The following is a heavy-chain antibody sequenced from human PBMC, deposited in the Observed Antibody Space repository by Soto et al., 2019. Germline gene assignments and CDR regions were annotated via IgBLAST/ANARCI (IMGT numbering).Heavy chain of an antibody. CDR3: AKDAAYHFDY. V-gene: IGHV3-9*01. CDR2: ISWDSGSI. D-gene: IGHD6-25*01. J-gene: IGHJ4*02. Sequence: PGGSLRLSCAASGFTFDNYAMHWVRQAPGKGLEWVSGISWDSGSIDYADSVRGRFTISRDNARNSLYLRMSSLRPEDTALYYCAKDAAYHFDYWGQGTLVTVSS. CDR1: GFTFDNYA.